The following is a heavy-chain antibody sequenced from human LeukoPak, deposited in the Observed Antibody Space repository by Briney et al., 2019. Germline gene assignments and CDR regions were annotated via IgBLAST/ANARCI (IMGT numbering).Heavy chain of an antibody. CDR1: GFTFSSYS. CDR3: ARSYSSSRGTFDY. Sequence: GGSLRLSCAASGFTFSSYSMSWVRQAPGKGLEWVSSISGSGGSTFYADSVKGRFTISRDNAKNSLYLQMNSLRAEDTAVYYCARSYSSSRGTFDYWGQGTLVTVSS. D-gene: IGHD6-6*01. J-gene: IGHJ4*02. V-gene: IGHV3-23*01. CDR2: ISGSGGST.